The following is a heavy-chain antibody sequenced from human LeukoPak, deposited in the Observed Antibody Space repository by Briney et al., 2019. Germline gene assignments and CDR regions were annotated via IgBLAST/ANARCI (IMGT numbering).Heavy chain of an antibody. D-gene: IGHD4-17*01. CDR2: ISGGGLST. CDR1: GFTFSSHA. J-gene: IGHJ3*02. Sequence: GGSLRLSCAVSGFTFSSHAMSWVRQAPGKGLGWVSTISGGGLSTYYADSVKGRFTISRDNSKNTLYLQVNSLRAEDTAVYYCARDSSTVTTWGAFDIWGQGTMVTVSS. V-gene: IGHV3-23*01. CDR3: ARDSSTVTTWGAFDI.